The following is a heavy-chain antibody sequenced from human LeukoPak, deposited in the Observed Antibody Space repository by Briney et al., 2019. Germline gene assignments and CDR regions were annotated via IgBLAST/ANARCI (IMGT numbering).Heavy chain of an antibody. J-gene: IGHJ4*02. CDR1: GGSFSGYY. CDR3: ARGGPRGSSSWQPKSY. V-gene: IGHV4-34*01. Sequence: PSETLSLTCAVYGGSFSGYYWSWIRQPPGKGLEWIGEINHSGSTNYNPSLKSRVTISVDTSKNQFSLKLSSVTAADTAVYYCARGGPRGSSSWQPKSYWGQGTLVTVSS. D-gene: IGHD6-13*01. CDR2: INHSGST.